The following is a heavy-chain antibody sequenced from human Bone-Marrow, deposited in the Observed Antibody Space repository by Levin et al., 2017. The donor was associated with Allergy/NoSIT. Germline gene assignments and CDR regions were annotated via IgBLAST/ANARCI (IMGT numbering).Heavy chain of an antibody. CDR1: GYTFTSYD. CDR2: MNPNSGNT. D-gene: IGHD3-3*01. V-gene: IGHV1-8*01. CDR3: ARGGDFWRGPFYGMDV. J-gene: IGHJ6*02. Sequence: GESLKISCKASGYTFTSYDINWVRQATGQGLEWMGWMNPNSGNTGYAQKFQGRVTMTRNTSISTAYMELSSLRSEDTAVYYCARGGDFWRGPFYGMDVWGQGTTVTVSS.